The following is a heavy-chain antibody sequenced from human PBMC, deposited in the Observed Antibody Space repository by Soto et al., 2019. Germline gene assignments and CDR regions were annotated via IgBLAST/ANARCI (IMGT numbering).Heavy chain of an antibody. D-gene: IGHD1-26*01. V-gene: IGHV2-26*01. CDR2: IFSNDEK. CDR3: ARHGRGVGARPLDY. J-gene: IGHJ4*02. Sequence: QVTLKESGPVLVKPTETLTLTCTVSGFSLSNARMGVSWIRQPPGKALEWLAHIFSNDEKSYSTSLKSRPAISKDTPKSQVVLTMTNMDPVDTATYYCARHGRGVGARPLDYWGQGTLVTVSS. CDR1: GFSLSNARMG.